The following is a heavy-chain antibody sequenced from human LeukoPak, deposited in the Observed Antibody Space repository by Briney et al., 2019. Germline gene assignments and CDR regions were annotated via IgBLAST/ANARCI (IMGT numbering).Heavy chain of an antibody. J-gene: IGHJ4*02. CDR2: IYHIGST. CDR3: ARAGWIITSGIDY. CDR1: GYSISRGYY. D-gene: IGHD1-20*01. V-gene: IGHV4-38-2*01. Sequence: SETLSLTCGVPGYSISRGYYWAWIRQPTGKGLEWIGTIYHIGSTYYNPSLESRVTISVDTSKNEFSLNLNSVTAADTAVYYCARAGWIITSGIDYWGQGALVTVSS.